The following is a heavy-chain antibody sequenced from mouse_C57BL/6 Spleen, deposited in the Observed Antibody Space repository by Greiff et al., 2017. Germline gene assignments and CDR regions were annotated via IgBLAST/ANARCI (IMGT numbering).Heavy chain of an antibody. CDR1: GYTFTDYE. Sequence: VQLVESGAELVRPGASVTLSCKASGYTFTDYEMHWVKQTPVHGLEWIGAIDPETGGTAYNQKFKGKAILTADKSSSTAYMELRSLTSEDSAVYYCTRSQDFDYWGQGTTLTVSS. CDR3: TRSQDFDY. V-gene: IGHV1-15*01. J-gene: IGHJ2*01. CDR2: IDPETGGT.